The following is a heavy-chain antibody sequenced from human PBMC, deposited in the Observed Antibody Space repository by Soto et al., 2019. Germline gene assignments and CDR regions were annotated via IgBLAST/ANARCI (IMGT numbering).Heavy chain of an antibody. J-gene: IGHJ4*02. CDR1: GFTFSDAW. CDR3: TSGAY. V-gene: IGHV3-15*01. CDR2: IKSKPDGGTT. Sequence: RPSCAASGFTFSDAWLSWVRQTPGKGLEWVGRIKSKPDGGTTDYNAPVRGRFTIPRDDSRSTMYLHMNSLKTEDTAVYYCTSGAYWGQGALVTVSS.